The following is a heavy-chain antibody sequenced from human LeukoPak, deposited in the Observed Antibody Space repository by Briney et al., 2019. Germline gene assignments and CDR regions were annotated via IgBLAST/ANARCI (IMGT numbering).Heavy chain of an antibody. D-gene: IGHD5-18*01. CDR1: GGTFSSYA. CDR3: ARSVGYRSLSKNAFDI. CDR2: INPNSGGT. Sequence: ASVDVSCKASGGTFSSYAISWVRQAPGQGLEWMGRINPNSGGTNYAQKFQGRATMTRDTSISTAYMELSRLRSDDTAVYYCARSVGYRSLSKNAFDIWGQGTMVTVSS. V-gene: IGHV1-2*06. J-gene: IGHJ3*02.